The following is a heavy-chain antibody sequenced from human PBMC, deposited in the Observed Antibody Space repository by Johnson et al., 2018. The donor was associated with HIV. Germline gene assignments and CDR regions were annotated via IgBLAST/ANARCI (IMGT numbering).Heavy chain of an antibody. CDR3: ARGDDHDSSGYFADAFDV. V-gene: IGHV3-30*04. J-gene: IGHJ3*01. D-gene: IGHD3-22*01. CDR2: ISYDGSNK. Sequence: QMQLVESGGGVVQPGRSLRLSCAASGFTFSSYAMHWVRQAPGKGLEWVAVISYDGSNKYYADSVKGRFTISRDNSKNTLYLQRNSLRAEDTAVYYCARGDDHDSSGYFADAFDVWGQGTMVTVSS. CDR1: GFTFSSYA.